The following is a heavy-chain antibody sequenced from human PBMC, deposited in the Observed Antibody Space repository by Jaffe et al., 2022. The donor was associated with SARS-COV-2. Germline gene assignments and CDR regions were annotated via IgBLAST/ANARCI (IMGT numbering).Heavy chain of an antibody. CDR3: ARDRVVRGSIVTHAFDI. Sequence: QVQLVQSGAEVKKPGSSVKVSCKASGGTLSTYTLSWVRQAPGQGLEWMGRVIPILPRANYAQKFQGRVTITAEKSTSTVYMELSSLRSDDTAIYYCARDRVVRGSIVTHAFDIWGQGTLVTVSS. J-gene: IGHJ3*02. CDR1: GGTLSTYT. V-gene: IGHV1-69*08. CDR2: VIPILPRA. D-gene: IGHD3-10*01.